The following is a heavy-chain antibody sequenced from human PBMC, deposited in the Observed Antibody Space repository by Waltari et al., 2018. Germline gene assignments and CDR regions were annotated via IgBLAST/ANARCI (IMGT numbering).Heavy chain of an antibody. CDR3: ARSRGLVAATHFDY. D-gene: IGHD2-15*01. CDR2: FIPILGIA. Sequence: QVQLVQSGAEVKKPGSSVKVSCKASGGTFSSYAISWVRQAPGQGLEWMGGFIPILGIANYAQKFQGRVTITADESTSTAYMELSSLRSEDTAVYYCARSRGLVAATHFDYWGQGTLVTVSS. V-gene: IGHV1-69*04. J-gene: IGHJ4*02. CDR1: GGTFSSYA.